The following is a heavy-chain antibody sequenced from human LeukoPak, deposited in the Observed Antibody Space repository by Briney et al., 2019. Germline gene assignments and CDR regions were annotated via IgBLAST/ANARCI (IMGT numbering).Heavy chain of an antibody. CDR3: ASPNPRIAARPYYYYYMDV. CDR2: IGAGFDT. CDR1: GFTFSTYD. Sequence: GGSLRLSCAASGFTFSTYDFHWVRQVTGKGLQWVSAIGAGFDTYYQDSVRGRFTISRENAKNSLYLQMNSLRAEDTAVYYCASPNPRIAARPYYYYYMDVWGKGTTVTVSS. J-gene: IGHJ6*03. D-gene: IGHD6-6*01. V-gene: IGHV3-13*01.